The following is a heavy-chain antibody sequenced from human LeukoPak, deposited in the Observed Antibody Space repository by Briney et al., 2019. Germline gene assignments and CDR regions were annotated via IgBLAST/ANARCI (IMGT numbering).Heavy chain of an antibody. Sequence: GGSLRLSCAASGFTFSSYGMHWVRQAPGKGLEWVAVIWYDGSNKYYADSVKGRFTVSRDNSKNTLYLQMNSLRAEDTAVYYCARDGPGGSSWYGPLDYWGQGTLVTVSS. D-gene: IGHD6-13*01. CDR2: IWYDGSNK. V-gene: IGHV3-33*01. J-gene: IGHJ4*02. CDR1: GFTFSSYG. CDR3: ARDGPGGSSWYGPLDY.